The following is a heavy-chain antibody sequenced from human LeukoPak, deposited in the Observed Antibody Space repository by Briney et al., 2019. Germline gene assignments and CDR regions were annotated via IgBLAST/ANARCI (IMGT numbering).Heavy chain of an antibody. D-gene: IGHD1-1*01. CDR3: AKGSPGLDANWKGLDY. J-gene: IGHJ4*02. Sequence: GGSLRLSCAASGFTFSSYGMHWVRQAPGKGLEWVAFIRYDGSNKYYADSVKGRFTISRDNSKNTLYLQMNSLRAEDTAVYYCAKGSPGLDANWKGLDYWGQGTLVTVSS. CDR2: IRYDGSNK. V-gene: IGHV3-30*02. CDR1: GFTFSSYG.